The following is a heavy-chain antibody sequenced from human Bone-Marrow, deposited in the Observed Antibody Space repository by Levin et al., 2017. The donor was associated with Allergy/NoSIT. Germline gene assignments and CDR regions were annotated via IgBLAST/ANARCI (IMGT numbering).Heavy chain of an antibody. J-gene: IGHJ5*02. CDR3: TNGDNH. D-gene: IGHD7-27*01. CDR2: ISTSGSST. CDR1: GFSFSDYA. V-gene: IGHV3-23*01. Sequence: GESLKISCAASGFSFSDYAMSWVRQAPGKRLESVSSISTSGSSTYYADSVRGRFTISRDNSKNTLYLQMNSLRAEDTAIYYCTNGDNHWGQGTLVTVSS.